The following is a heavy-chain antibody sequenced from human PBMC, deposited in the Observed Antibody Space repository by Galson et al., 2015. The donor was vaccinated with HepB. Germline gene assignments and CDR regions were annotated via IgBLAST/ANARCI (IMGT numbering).Heavy chain of an antibody. CDR1: GFTFINYF. V-gene: IGHV3-48*01. CDR2: MNSGGGTR. Sequence: SLRLSCAASGFTFINYFMNWVRQAPGKGLEWISYMNSGGGTRYYADSVKGRFTISRDNAKNLVYLQMNSLRAEDTAVYFCARDLRICTDASCYANYYAMDVWGEGTTVIVSS. CDR3: ARDLRICTDASCYANYYAMDV. D-gene: IGHD2-8*02. J-gene: IGHJ6*04.